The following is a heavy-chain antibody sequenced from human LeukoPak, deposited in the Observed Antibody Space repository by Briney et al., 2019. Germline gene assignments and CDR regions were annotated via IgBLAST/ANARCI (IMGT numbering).Heavy chain of an antibody. CDR2: ISSSGSTI. D-gene: IGHD3-10*01. CDR3: AREGIWFGDLGAGL. J-gene: IGHJ4*02. CDR1: GFTFSSYE. V-gene: IGHV3-48*03. Sequence: GGSLRLSCAASGFTFSSYEMNWVRQAPGKGLEWVSYISSSGSTIYYADSVKGRFTISRDNANNSLYLQMNSLRVEDTAHYYCAREGIWFGDLGAGLWGQGTLVTVSS.